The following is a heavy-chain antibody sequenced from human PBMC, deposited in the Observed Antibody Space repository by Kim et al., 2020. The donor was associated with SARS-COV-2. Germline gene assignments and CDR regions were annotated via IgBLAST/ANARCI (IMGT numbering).Heavy chain of an antibody. V-gene: IGHV3-21*01. CDR3: ARVGPSDFWSGYYDY. D-gene: IGHD3-3*01. Sequence: GGSLRLSCAASGFTFSSYSMNWVRQAPGKGLEWVSSISSSSSYIYYADSVKGRFTISRDNAKNSLYLQMNSLRAEDTAVYYCARVGPSDFWSGYYDYWGQGTLVTVSS. J-gene: IGHJ4*02. CDR1: GFTFSSYS. CDR2: ISSSSSYI.